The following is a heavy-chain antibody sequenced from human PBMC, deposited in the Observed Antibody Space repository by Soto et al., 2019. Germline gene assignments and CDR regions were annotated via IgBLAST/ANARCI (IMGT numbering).Heavy chain of an antibody. D-gene: IGHD2-15*01. CDR1: GGTFSSYA. CDR3: ARDLHCSGGSCYFPLDV. Sequence: GASVKVSCKASGGTFSSYAISWVRQAPGQGLEWMGGIIPIFGTANYAQKFQGRVTITADESTSTAYMEPSSLRSEDTAMYYCARDLHCSGGSCYFPLDVWGQGTTVTVSS. CDR2: IIPIFGTA. V-gene: IGHV1-69*13. J-gene: IGHJ6*02.